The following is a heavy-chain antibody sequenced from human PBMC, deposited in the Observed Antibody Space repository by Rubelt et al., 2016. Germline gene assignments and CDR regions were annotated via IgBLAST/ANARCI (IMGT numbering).Heavy chain of an antibody. V-gene: IGHV3-48*04. J-gene: IGHJ5*02. D-gene: IGHD4-17*01. CDR2: ISSSSSTI. Sequence: GKGLEWVSYISSSSSTIYYADSVKGRFTISRDNAKNTLYLQMNSLRAEDTAVYYCARGGFDYGDYSGDWFDPWGQGTLVTVSS. CDR3: ARGGFDYGDYSGDWFDP.